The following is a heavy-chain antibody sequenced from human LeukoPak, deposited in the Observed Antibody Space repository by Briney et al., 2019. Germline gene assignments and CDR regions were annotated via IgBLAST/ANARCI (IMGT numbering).Heavy chain of an antibody. Sequence: GGSLRLSCAASGFSFSSYSIHWVRQAPGKGLEWVANIKQDGSEKYYVDSVKGRFTISRDNAKNSLYPQMNSLRAEDTAVYYCARTIAAAGTWYFDYWGQGTLVTVSS. CDR3: ARTIAAAGTWYFDY. J-gene: IGHJ4*02. CDR1: GFSFSSYS. V-gene: IGHV3-7*01. CDR2: IKQDGSEK. D-gene: IGHD6-13*01.